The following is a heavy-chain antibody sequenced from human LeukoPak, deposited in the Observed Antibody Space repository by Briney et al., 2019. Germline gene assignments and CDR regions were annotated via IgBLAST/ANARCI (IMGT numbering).Heavy chain of an antibody. CDR3: VGWSATRIDY. CDR1: GGSISSDY. V-gene: IGHV4-4*07. CDR2: IYSSGST. Sequence: SETLSLTCTVSGGSISSDYWSWIRQPAGKGLEWIGRIYSSGSTNYNPSLKSRVTMSVDTSKTQFSLKLSSVTAADTAVYYCVGWSATRIDYWGQGTLVTASS. D-gene: IGHD3-3*01. J-gene: IGHJ4*02.